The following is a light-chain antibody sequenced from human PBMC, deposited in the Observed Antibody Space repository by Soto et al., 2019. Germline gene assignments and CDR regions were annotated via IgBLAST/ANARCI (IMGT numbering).Light chain of an antibody. Sequence: DIVMTQSPNSLAVSLGERATINCRSSQTILYSSNNKTYLAWDQLKAGQPPKLLISWASTRESGVPARFSGSGSGTDFTRTISSLQDEELAVYGCQQYYTTPWTFGQGTKVEIK. CDR2: WAS. V-gene: IGKV4-1*01. CDR3: QQYYTTPWT. J-gene: IGKJ1*01. CDR1: QTILYSSNNKTY.